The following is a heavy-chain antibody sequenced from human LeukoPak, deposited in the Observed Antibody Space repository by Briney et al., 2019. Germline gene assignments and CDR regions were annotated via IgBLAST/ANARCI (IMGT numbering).Heavy chain of an antibody. CDR1: GYSISSGYY. CDR3: AREGYSSSWYGDFDY. Sequence: SETLSLTCAVSGYSISSGYYWGWIRQPPGKGLEWIGSIYHSGSTYNNPSLKSRVTISVDTSKNQFSLKLSSVTAADTAVYYCAREGYSSSWYGDFDYWGQGTLVTVSS. D-gene: IGHD6-13*01. J-gene: IGHJ4*02. CDR2: IYHSGST. V-gene: IGHV4-38-2*02.